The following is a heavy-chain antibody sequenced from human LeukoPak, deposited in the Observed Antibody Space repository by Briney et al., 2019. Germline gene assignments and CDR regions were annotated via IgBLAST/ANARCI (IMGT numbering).Heavy chain of an antibody. V-gene: IGHV1-2*02. D-gene: IGHD2-15*01. Sequence: ASVKVSCKASGYTFTGYYMHCVRQAPGQGLEWMGWINPNSGGTNYAQKFQGRVTMTRDTSISTAYMELSRLRSDDTAVYYCARDQRGYSPPKDWGQGTLVTVSS. CDR2: INPNSGGT. CDR1: GYTFTGYY. J-gene: IGHJ4*02. CDR3: ARDQRGYSPPKD.